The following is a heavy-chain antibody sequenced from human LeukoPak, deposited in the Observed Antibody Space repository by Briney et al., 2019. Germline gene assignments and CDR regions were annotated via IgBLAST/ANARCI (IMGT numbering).Heavy chain of an antibody. CDR2: IYASGST. Sequence: PSETLSLTCTVSGGSISTGSYYWTWIRQPAGKGLEWIGRIYASGSTNYNPSLKSRVTISIDTSKNQFSLRLRSVTAADTAVYYCLLGVLDDFDYWGQGTLVTVSS. V-gene: IGHV4-61*02. CDR3: LLGVLDDFDY. CDR1: GGSISTGSYY. D-gene: IGHD3-10*01. J-gene: IGHJ4*02.